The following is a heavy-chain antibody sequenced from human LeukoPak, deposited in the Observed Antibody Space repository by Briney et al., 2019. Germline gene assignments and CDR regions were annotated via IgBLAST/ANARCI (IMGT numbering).Heavy chain of an antibody. CDR3: ARGNVVVPAAMGYYYYYGMDV. CDR1: GGSFSGYY. Sequence: PPETLSLTCAVYGGSFSGYYWSWIRQPPGKGLEWIGEINHSGSTNYNPSLKSRVTISVDTSKNQFSLKLSSVTAADTAVYYCARGNVVVPAAMGYYYYYGMDVWGQGTTVTVSS. J-gene: IGHJ6*02. CDR2: INHSGST. D-gene: IGHD2-2*01. V-gene: IGHV4-34*01.